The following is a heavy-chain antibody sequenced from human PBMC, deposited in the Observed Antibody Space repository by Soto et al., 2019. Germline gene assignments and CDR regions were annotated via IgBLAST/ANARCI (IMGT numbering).Heavy chain of an antibody. V-gene: IGHV2-5*08. CDR3: AYRAATSGESY. J-gene: IGHJ4*02. CDR1: GDSISSVGYS. CDR2: IYWDDDK. Sequence: TLSLTCSVSGDSISSVGYSWNWIRQPPGKALEWLALIYWDDDKRYSPSLKNRLTITKDTSKNQVVLTLTNMDPADTATYYCAYRAATSGESYWGPGTLVTVSS. D-gene: IGHD1-26*01.